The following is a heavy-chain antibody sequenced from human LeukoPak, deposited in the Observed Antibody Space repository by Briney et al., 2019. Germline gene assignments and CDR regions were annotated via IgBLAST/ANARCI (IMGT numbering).Heavy chain of an antibody. CDR2: IWYDGSNK. V-gene: IGHV3-30*02. J-gene: IGHJ4*02. CDR3: AKDQNQWLTINYFDY. D-gene: IGHD6-19*01. Sequence: GGSLRLSCAASGFTFSSYGMHWVRQAPGKGLEWVAVIWYDGSNKYYADSVKGRFTISRDNSKNTLYLQMNSLRAEDTAVYYCAKDQNQWLTINYFDYWGQGTLVTVSS. CDR1: GFTFSSYG.